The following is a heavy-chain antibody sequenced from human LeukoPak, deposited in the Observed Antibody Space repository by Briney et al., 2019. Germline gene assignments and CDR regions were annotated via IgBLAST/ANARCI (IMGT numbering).Heavy chain of an antibody. Sequence: PSETLSLTCTVSGGSISSSSYYWGWIRPPPGKGLEWIGSIYYSGSTYYNPSLKSRVTISVDTSKNQFSLKLSSVTAADTAVYYCARVPFGTRGTNYYYYMDVWGKGTTVTVSS. CDR3: ARVPFGTRGTNYYYYMDV. V-gene: IGHV4-39*07. CDR2: IYYSGST. CDR1: GGSISSSSYY. D-gene: IGHD1-14*01. J-gene: IGHJ6*03.